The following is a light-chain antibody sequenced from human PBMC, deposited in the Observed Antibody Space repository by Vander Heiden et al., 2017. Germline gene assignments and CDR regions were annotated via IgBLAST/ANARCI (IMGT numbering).Light chain of an antibody. CDR1: GSDVGRYNY. J-gene: IGLJ2*01. CDR2: DVT. Sequence: QSALTQPASVSGSPGPSLTIACTGTGSDVGRYNYVSWYQQHPGKAPKLMSYDVTNRPSGVSNRFSGSKSGSTASLTIARLQAEDEADYYCSSYTSSSTRVFGGGTKLTVL. CDR3: SSYTSSSTRV. V-gene: IGLV2-14*01.